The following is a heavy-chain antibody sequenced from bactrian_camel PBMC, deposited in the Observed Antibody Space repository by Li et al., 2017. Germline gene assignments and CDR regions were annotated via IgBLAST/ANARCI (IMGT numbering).Heavy chain of an antibody. CDR1: GFSFRNYG. Sequence: DVQLVESGGGSVQPGGSLRLSCAASGFSFRNYGMNWVRQAPGKGLEWVSRISYGGISTYYAESVKGRFTISIDNAKNTLYLQMNSLRADDTAMYYCAIGLFADFGLGRGTQVTVS. V-gene: IGHV3S40*01. D-gene: IGHD5*01. J-gene: IGHJ4*01. CDR2: ISYGGIST.